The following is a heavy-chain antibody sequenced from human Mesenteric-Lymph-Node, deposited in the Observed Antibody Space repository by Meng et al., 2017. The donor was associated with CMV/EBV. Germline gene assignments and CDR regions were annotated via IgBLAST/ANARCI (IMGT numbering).Heavy chain of an antibody. J-gene: IGHJ1*01. CDR2: IYSGGNT. V-gene: IGHV3-53*01. Sequence: GGSLRLSCAASGFTVSSNYMSWVRQAPGKGLEWVSVIYSGGNTYYADSVKGRFTISRDNSKNTLYLQMNSLRAEDTAVYYCARDGESGSPLPGQHWGQGTLVTVSS. CDR3: ARDGESGSPLPGQH. CDR1: GFTVSSNY. D-gene: IGHD3-10*01.